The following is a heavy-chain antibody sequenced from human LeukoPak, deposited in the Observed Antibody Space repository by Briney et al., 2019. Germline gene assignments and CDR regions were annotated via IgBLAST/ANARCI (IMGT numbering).Heavy chain of an antibody. V-gene: IGHV3-23*01. CDR3: AKGVNISSGWYNTRGYYYGMDV. D-gene: IGHD6-19*01. Sequence: GGSLRLSCAASGFTFSSYAMSWVHQAPGKGLEWVSAISGSGGSTYYADSVKGRFTISRDNSKNTLYLQMNSLRAEDTAVYYCAKGVNISSGWYNTRGYYYGMDVWGQGTTVTVSS. CDR1: GFTFSSYA. CDR2: ISGSGGST. J-gene: IGHJ6*02.